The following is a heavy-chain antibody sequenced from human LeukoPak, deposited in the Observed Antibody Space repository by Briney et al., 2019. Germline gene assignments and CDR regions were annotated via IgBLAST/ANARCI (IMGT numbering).Heavy chain of an antibody. Sequence: ASVKVSCKASGYTFTSYGISWVRQAPGQGLEWMGWISAYNGNTNYAQKLQGRVTMTTDTSTSTAYMELRSLRSDDTAVYYCARDSPDYYGSGSYGNWFDPWGQGTLVTVSS. D-gene: IGHD3-10*01. CDR3: ARDSPDYYGSGSYGNWFDP. CDR1: GYTFTSYG. CDR2: ISAYNGNT. J-gene: IGHJ5*02. V-gene: IGHV1-18*01.